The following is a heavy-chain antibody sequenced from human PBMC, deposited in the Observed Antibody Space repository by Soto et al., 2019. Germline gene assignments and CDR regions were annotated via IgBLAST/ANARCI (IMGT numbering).Heavy chain of an antibody. CDR2: IIPIFGTA. CDR3: ARTLGYCSSTSCYMDV. J-gene: IGHJ6*02. Sequence: SVKVSCKASGGTFSSYAISWVRQAPGQGLEWMGGIIPIFGTANYAQKFQGRVTITADESTSTAYMELSSLRSEDTAVYYCARTLGYCSSTSCYMDVWGQGTTVTVSS. V-gene: IGHV1-69*13. D-gene: IGHD2-2*01. CDR1: GGTFSSYA.